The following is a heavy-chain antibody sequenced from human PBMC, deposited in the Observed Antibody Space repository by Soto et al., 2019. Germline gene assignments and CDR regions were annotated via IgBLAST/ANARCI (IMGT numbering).Heavy chain of an antibody. CDR1: GDSASSNLAS. D-gene: IGHD1-26*01. V-gene: IGHV6-1*01. J-gene: IGHJ4*02. CDR2: TYYRSKWYS. Sequence: SQTLSLTCVISGDSASSNLASWSWIRQSPSRGLEWLGRTYYRSKWYSYYALSVKSRITINPDTSKNQVVLTMTNMDPVDTATYYCARIMFREGIVGAPGYFDYWGQGTLVTVSS. CDR3: ARIMFREGIVGAPGYFDY.